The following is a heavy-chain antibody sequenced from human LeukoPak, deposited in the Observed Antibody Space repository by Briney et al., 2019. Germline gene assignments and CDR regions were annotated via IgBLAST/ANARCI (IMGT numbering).Heavy chain of an antibody. CDR3: ASRYSSSAYYYYGMDV. CDR2: IYYSGGT. CDR1: GGSISSSSYY. V-gene: IGHV4-39*01. J-gene: IGHJ6*02. D-gene: IGHD6-6*01. Sequence: KPSETLSLTCTVSGGSISSSSYYWGWIRQPPGKGLEWIGSIYYSGGTYYNPSLKSRVTISVDTSKNQFSLKLSSVTAADTAVYYCASRYSSSAYYYYGMDVWGQGTTVTVSS.